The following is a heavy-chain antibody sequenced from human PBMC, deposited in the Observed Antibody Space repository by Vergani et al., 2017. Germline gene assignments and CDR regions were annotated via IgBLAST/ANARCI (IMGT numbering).Heavy chain of an antibody. CDR2: IYHSGST. Sequence: QVQLQESGPGLVKPSETLSLTCAVSGYSISSGYYWGWIRQPPGKGLEWIGSIYHSGSTYYNPSLKSRVTISVDRSKNQFSLKLSSVTAADTAVYYCARGHDSSGYYYDYWGQGTLVTVSS. V-gene: IGHV4-38-2*01. CDR3: ARGHDSSGYYYDY. CDR1: GYSISSGYY. J-gene: IGHJ4*02. D-gene: IGHD3-22*01.